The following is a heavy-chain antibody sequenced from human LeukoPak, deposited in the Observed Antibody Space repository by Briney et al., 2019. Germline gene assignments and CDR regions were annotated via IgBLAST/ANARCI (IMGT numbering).Heavy chain of an antibody. Sequence: GGSLRLSCAASGFTFSSYAMTWVRQAPGKGLEWVSAINNNGGGTYYVDSVKGRFTISRDNSKNTLYLQMNSLRAEDTAVYYCAKDEYSSGWYWVYWGQGTLVTVSS. V-gene: IGHV3-23*01. CDR1: GFTFSSYA. CDR2: INNNGGGT. J-gene: IGHJ4*02. D-gene: IGHD6-19*01. CDR3: AKDEYSSGWYWVY.